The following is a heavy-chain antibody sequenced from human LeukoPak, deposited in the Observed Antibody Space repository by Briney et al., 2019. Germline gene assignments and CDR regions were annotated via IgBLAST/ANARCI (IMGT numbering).Heavy chain of an antibody. CDR3: ARRPRYCSSTSCYGVYYMDV. D-gene: IGHD2-2*01. CDR2: INPNSGGT. V-gene: IGHV1-2*02. CDR1: GYTFTGYY. Sequence: ASVKVSCKASGYTFTGYYMHWVRQAPGQGLEWMGWINPNSGGTNYAQKFQGRVTMTRDTSISTAYMELSRLRSDDTAVYYCARRPRYCSSTSCYGVYYMDVWGKGTTVTVSS. J-gene: IGHJ6*03.